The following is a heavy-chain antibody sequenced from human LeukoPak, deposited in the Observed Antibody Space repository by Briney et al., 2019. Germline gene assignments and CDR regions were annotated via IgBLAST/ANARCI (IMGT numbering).Heavy chain of an antibody. Sequence: SQTLSHTCTVSGGSISSGDYYWSWIRQPPGKGLEWIGYIYYSGSTYYNPSLKSRVTISVDTSKNQFSLKLGSVTAADTAVYYCAREPIYDFWSGEAGYWGQGTLVTVSS. V-gene: IGHV4-30-4*01. J-gene: IGHJ4*02. CDR3: AREPIYDFWSGEAGY. D-gene: IGHD3-3*01. CDR1: GGSISSGDYY. CDR2: IYYSGST.